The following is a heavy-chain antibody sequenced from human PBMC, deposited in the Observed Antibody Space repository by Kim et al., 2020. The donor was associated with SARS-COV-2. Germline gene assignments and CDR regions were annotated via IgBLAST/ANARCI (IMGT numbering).Heavy chain of an antibody. V-gene: IGHV3-30-3*01. Sequence: GGSLRLSCAASGFTFSSHLMNWVRQAPGKGLEWVALISYEGSTKKYKESVQGRFTISRDNSKNALYLQMNSLRPEDTAVYYCAGKLVGDRDMGPWGPGTLVTVSS. CDR2: ISYEGSTK. CDR3: AGKLVGDRDMGP. CDR1: GFTFSSHL. D-gene: IGHD1-26*01. J-gene: IGHJ5*02.